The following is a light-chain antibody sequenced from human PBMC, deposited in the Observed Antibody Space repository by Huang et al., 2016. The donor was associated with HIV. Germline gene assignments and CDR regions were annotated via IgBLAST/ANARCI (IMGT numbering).Light chain of an antibody. CDR1: QSVATN. J-gene: IGKJ2*01. V-gene: IGKV3-15*01. CDR3: QQYHNWPYT. CDR2: GAS. Sequence: EIIMTQSPATLSLSPGEGASLSCRANQSVATNLAWYLHRPGQRPRILIFGASTRASGLPGRFSGSGSGTQVTLTVSGLQSEDFAVYYCQQYHNWPYTFGQGTKLEI.